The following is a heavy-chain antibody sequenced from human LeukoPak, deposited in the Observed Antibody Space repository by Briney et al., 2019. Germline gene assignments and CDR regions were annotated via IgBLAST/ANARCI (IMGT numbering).Heavy chain of an antibody. CDR1: GYIFTNYW. D-gene: IGHD6-13*01. V-gene: IGHV5-51*01. CDR2: IYPGDSDT. Sequence: GESLKISCKGSGYIFTNYWIGWVRQMPGKGLEWMGIIYPGDSDTRYSPSFQGQVTISADKAISTAYLQWSSLKASDTAMYYCASTLYSSSWYGGYWGRGTLVTVSS. CDR3: ASTLYSSSWYGGY. J-gene: IGHJ4*02.